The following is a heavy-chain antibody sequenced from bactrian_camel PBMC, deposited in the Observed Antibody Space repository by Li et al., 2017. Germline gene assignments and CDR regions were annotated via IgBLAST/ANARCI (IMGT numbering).Heavy chain of an antibody. D-gene: IGHD2*01. CDR2: ISPGSTIT. V-gene: IGHV3S1*01. Sequence: HVQLVESGGGSVQAGGSLKLSCGIRGYAYYRNCWAWFRQAPGKEREGVAGISPGSTITWYTDSVKGRFTISQEKGKNTVYRRMNSLKPDDSGTYICAYESGTVV. CDR1: GYAYYRNC.